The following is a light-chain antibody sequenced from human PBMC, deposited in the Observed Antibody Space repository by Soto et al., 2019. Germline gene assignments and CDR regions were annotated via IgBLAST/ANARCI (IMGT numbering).Light chain of an antibody. CDR2: VAS. CDR1: QDINNY. Sequence: DIQMTQSPSSLSASVGDRVTITCRASQDINNYLNWYQQKPGRAPKFLITVASSLQRGVPSSFSGSGSGTDFTLTISSLQPEDVATYYCQQNYSTTRTFGQGTKVEIK. CDR3: QQNYSTTRT. J-gene: IGKJ1*01. V-gene: IGKV1-39*01.